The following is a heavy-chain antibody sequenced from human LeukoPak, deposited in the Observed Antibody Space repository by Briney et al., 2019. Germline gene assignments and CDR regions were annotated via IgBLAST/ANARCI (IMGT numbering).Heavy chain of an antibody. D-gene: IGHD5-12*01. V-gene: IGHV3-21*04. J-gene: IGHJ6*03. Sequence: GGSLRLSCAASGFIFSSYGMNWVRQAPGEGLEWVSYISSSSSSIYYADSVNGRFTISRDNAKNSLYLQMNSLRAEDTALYYCARVGSGYENAYYYYMDVWGKGTTVTISS. CDR1: GFIFSSYG. CDR3: ARVGSGYENAYYYYMDV. CDR2: ISSSSSSI.